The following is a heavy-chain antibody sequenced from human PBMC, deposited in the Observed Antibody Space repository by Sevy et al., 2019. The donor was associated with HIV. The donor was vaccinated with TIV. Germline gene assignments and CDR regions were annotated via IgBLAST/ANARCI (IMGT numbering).Heavy chain of an antibody. CDR2: IIPIFGTA. V-gene: IGHV1-69*13. CDR1: GGTFSSYA. CDR3: AGGDLMGVPY. J-gene: IGHJ4*02. Sequence: ASVKVSCKASGGTFSSYAISWVRQAPGQGLEWMGGIIPIFGTANYAQKFQGRVTITADESTRTGYMELSSLRSEDTAVYYCAGGDLMGVPYWGQGTLVTVSS. D-gene: IGHD3-16*01.